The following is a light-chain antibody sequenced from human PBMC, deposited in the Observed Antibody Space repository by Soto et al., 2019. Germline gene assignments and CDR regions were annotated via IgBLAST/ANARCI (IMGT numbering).Light chain of an antibody. V-gene: IGLV2-14*01. J-gene: IGLJ1*01. CDR1: SSDVGGYNY. CDR3: SSYTTRNTRHIV. Sequence: QSALTQPASVSGSPGQSITISCTGTSSDVGGYNYVSWYQQHPGKAPKFMIYDVSNRPSGVSNRFSGSKSGNTASLTISGRQAEDEADYYCSSYTTRNTRHIVFGTGTKLTVL. CDR2: DVS.